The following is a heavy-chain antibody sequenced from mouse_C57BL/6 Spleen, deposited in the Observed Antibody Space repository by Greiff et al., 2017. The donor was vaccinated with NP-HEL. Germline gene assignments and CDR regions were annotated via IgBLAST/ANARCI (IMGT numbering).Heavy chain of an antibody. J-gene: IGHJ4*01. CDR3: ARGAGRDAMDY. Sequence: EVKLVESGGDLVKPGGSLKLSCAASGFTFSSYGMSWVRQTPDKRLEWVATISSGGSYTYYTDSVKGRFTISRDNAKNTLYLQMSSLKSEDTAMYYCARGAGRDAMDYWGQGTSVTVAS. V-gene: IGHV5-6*02. CDR2: ISSGGSYT. CDR1: GFTFSSYG.